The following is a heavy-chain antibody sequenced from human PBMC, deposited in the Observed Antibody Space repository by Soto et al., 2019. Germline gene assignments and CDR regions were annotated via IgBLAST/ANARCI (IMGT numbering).Heavy chain of an antibody. CDR2: ISSSSSYI. J-gene: IGHJ6*02. CDR3: ARDISGSYYYYGMDV. D-gene: IGHD1-26*01. Sequence: GGSLRLSCAASGFTFSSYSMNWVRQAPGKGLEWVSSISSSSSYIYYADSVKGRFTISRDNAKNSLYLQMNSLRAEDTAVYYCARDISGSYYYYGMDVWGQGTTVTVSS. CDR1: GFTFSSYS. V-gene: IGHV3-21*01.